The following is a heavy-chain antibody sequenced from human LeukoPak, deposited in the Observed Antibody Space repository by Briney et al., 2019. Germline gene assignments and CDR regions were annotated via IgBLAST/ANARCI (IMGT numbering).Heavy chain of an antibody. V-gene: IGHV4-59*01. CDR1: GGSISTYY. D-gene: IGHD1-20*01. J-gene: IGHJ4*02. Sequence: SETLSLTCTVSGGSISTYYWTWIRQPPGKGLEWIGYIYHSGSTIYNPSLKSRVTISVDTSKNQFSLKLNSVTAADTAVYYCARTHNWNEDYWGQGTLVTVSS. CDR3: ARTHNWNEDY. CDR2: IYHSGST.